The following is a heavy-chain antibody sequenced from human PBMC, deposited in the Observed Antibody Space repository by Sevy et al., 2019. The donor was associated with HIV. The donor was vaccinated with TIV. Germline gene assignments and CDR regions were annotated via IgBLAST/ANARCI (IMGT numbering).Heavy chain of an antibody. J-gene: IGHJ5*02. CDR1: GGTFSSYA. Sequence: ASVKVSCKASGGTFSSYAISWVRQAPGQGLEWMGGIIPIFGTANYAQKFQGRVTITADESTSTAYMELSSLRSEDTAVYYCASDYYGSGINGAGFDRWGQGTLVTVSS. V-gene: IGHV1-69*13. CDR2: IIPIFGTA. D-gene: IGHD3-10*01. CDR3: ASDYYGSGINGAGFDR.